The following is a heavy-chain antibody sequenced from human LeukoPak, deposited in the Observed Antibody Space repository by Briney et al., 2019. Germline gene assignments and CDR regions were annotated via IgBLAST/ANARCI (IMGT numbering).Heavy chain of an antibody. V-gene: IGHV3-23*01. D-gene: IGHD2-15*01. Sequence: ETLSLTCTVSGGSIRSTSYYWGWIRQPPGKGLEWVSTISPTGGSTYYADSVKGRFTISRDISKNTLYLQMNSLRAEDTAVYYCANYCSGGSGRPCYSGYYWGQGTLVTVSS. CDR1: GGSIRSTSYY. CDR2: ISPTGGST. J-gene: IGHJ4*02. CDR3: ANYCSGGSGRPCYSGYY.